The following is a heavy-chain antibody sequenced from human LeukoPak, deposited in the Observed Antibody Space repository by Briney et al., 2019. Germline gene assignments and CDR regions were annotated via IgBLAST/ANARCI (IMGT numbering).Heavy chain of an antibody. V-gene: IGHV3-48*01. Sequence: GGSLRLSCAASGFTFSSYTMNWVRRAPGKSLEWLAYISGTSITKYYADSVKGRFTISRDNAKDSLYLQMNSLRAEDTAVYYCARERFYGDYFDYWGQGTLVTVSS. CDR2: ISGTSITK. D-gene: IGHD4-17*01. J-gene: IGHJ4*02. CDR1: GFTFSSYT. CDR3: ARERFYGDYFDY.